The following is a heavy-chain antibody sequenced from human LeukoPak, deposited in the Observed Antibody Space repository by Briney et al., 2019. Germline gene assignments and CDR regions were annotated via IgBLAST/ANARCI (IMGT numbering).Heavy chain of an antibody. CDR1: GYTFTGYY. CDR3: AREAGTTAFDI. Sequence: ASVKVSCKASGYTFTGYYMHWVRQAPGQGLEWMGWINPNSGRTNYAQKFQGRVTMTRDTSISTAYMELSRLRSDDTAVYYCAREAGTTAFDIWGQGTMVTVSS. V-gene: IGHV1-2*02. J-gene: IGHJ3*02. D-gene: IGHD6-19*01. CDR2: INPNSGRT.